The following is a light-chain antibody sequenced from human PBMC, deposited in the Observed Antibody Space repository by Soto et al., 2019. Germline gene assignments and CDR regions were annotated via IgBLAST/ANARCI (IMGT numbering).Light chain of an antibody. J-gene: IGKJ1*01. CDR1: QSVSTN. V-gene: IGKV3-15*01. CDR3: QQYNNWWT. CDR2: SAS. Sequence: EIVMTQSPATLSVSPGEGVTLSCRASQSVSTNLAWYQQKPGQAPRLLIYSASTRATGIPARFTGSGSGTEFTLTISSLQSEDFAVYYCQQYNNWWTFGQGTKVEIK.